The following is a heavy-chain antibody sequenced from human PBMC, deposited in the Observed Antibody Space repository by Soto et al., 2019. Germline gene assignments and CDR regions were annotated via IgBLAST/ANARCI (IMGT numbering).Heavy chain of an antibody. V-gene: IGHV1-46*01. Sequence: EASVKVSCKASGYTFTSYYMHWVRQAPGQGLEWMGIINPSGGSTSYAQKFQGRVTMTRDTSTSTVYMELSSLRSEDTAVYYCARGLTMAGADYYYYYGMDVWGQGTTVTVSS. D-gene: IGHD3-10*02. CDR3: ARGLTMAGADYYYYYGMDV. J-gene: IGHJ6*02. CDR1: GYTFTSYY. CDR2: INPSGGST.